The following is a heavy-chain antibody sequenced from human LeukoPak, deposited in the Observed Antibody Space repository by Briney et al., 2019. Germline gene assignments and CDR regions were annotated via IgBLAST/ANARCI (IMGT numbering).Heavy chain of an antibody. Sequence: PGGSLRLSCVASGFTLDNYGMSWVRQAPGKGLQWVSYISVSGGSTYYTDSVKGRFTISRDNSKSTLYLQLDGLRAEDTAVYFCAKGGSGNFPGRGYFDYWGQGTLVTVSS. J-gene: IGHJ4*02. CDR2: ISVSGGST. D-gene: IGHD1-26*01. V-gene: IGHV3-23*01. CDR1: GFTLDNYG. CDR3: AKGGSGNFPGRGYFDY.